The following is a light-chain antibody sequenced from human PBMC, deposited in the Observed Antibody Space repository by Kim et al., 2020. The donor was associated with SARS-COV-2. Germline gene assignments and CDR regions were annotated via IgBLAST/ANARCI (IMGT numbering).Light chain of an antibody. CDR1: SSDVGGYNY. J-gene: IGLJ1*01. CDR2: DVS. Sequence: QSALTHPASVSGSPGQSITISCTGTSSDVGGYNYVSWYQQHPGKAPKLMIYDVSNRPSGVSNRFSGSKSGNTASLTISGIQAEDGADYYCSSYTSSSTRVFGTGTKVTVL. CDR3: SSYTSSSTRV. V-gene: IGLV2-14*03.